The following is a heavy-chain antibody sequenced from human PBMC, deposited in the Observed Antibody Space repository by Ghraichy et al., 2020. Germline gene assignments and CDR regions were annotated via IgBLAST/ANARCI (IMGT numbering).Heavy chain of an antibody. J-gene: IGHJ4*02. CDR1: GGSFSGYY. D-gene: IGHD1-26*01. Sequence: SETLSLTCAVYGGSFSGYYWSWIRQPPGKGLEWIGEINHSGSTNYNPSLKSRVTISVDTSKNQFSLKLSSVTAADTAVYYCARVVLSLRSFFDYWGQGTLVTVSS. CDR3: ARVVLSLRSFFDY. V-gene: IGHV4-34*01. CDR2: INHSGST.